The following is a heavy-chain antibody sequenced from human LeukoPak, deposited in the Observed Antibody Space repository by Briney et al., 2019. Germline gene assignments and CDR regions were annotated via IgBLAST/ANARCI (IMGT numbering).Heavy chain of an antibody. Sequence: GRSLRLSCAASGFTFSSYAMHWVRQAPGKGLEWVSSISSSSSYIYYANSVKGRFTISRDNAKNSLYLQMNSLRAEDTAVYYCARGLRITIFGVVIAYSFDYWGQGTLVTVSS. D-gene: IGHD3-3*01. CDR3: ARGLRITIFGVVIAYSFDY. J-gene: IGHJ4*02. CDR1: GFTFSSYA. V-gene: IGHV3-21*01. CDR2: ISSSSSYI.